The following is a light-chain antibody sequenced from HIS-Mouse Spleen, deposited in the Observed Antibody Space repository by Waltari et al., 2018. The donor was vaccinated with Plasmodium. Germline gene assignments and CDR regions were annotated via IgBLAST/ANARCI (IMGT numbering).Light chain of an antibody. Sequence: AIQLTQSPASLSASVGDRVTITCRASQGISSALAWYQQKPGKAPKLLIYDASSLESGLPSRFSGSGSWPGFTLTISRLQPEDYAPYYCQQFHSYPLTFGGGTKVEIK. J-gene: IGKJ4*01. CDR2: DAS. CDR1: QGISSA. V-gene: IGKV1-13*02. CDR3: QQFHSYPLT.